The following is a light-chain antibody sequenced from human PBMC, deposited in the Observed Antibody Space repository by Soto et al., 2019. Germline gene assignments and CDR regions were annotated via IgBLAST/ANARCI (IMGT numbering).Light chain of an antibody. V-gene: IGLV2-23*01. CDR2: EGN. CDR1: SSDVGSYNL. J-gene: IGLJ2*01. Sequence: QSALTQPASVSGSPGQSITISCTGTSSDVGSYNLVSWYQQHPGKAPKLMIYEGNKRPSGVSNRFSGSKSGNTASLTISGLQAEYEADYYCCSYAGSSTLVFGGGTKVTVL. CDR3: CSYAGSSTLV.